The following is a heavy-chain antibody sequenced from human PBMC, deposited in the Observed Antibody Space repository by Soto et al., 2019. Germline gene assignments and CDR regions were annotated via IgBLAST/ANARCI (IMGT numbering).Heavy chain of an antibody. CDR3: VRDGRTGHNESDY. D-gene: IGHD1-1*01. J-gene: IGHJ4*02. CDR1: GFTFSRVS. V-gene: IGHV3-30-3*01. Sequence: GGSLRLSCVASGFTFSRVSMHWARQAPGKGLDWVAVVSHDGSTTYYADSARGRFTISRDISKNTLYLEMNSLRPEDTAVYYCVRDGRTGHNESDYCGEGTTVTVAS. CDR2: VSHDGSTT.